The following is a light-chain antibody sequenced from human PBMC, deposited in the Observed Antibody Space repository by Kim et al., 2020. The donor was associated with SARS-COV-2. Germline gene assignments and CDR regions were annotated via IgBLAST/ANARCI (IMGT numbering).Light chain of an antibody. CDR2: DAS. CDR1: QSISNW. Sequence: SASVGDRVTITCRASQSISNWLAWYQQKRGTAPKLLISDASTLQSGVPSRFSGSGSGTEFTLTISSLQPDDFATYYCQQYDSYQYTFGQGTKLEI. J-gene: IGKJ2*01. CDR3: QQYDSYQYT. V-gene: IGKV1-5*01.